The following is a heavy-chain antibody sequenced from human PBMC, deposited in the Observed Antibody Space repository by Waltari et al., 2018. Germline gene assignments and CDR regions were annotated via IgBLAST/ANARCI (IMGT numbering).Heavy chain of an antibody. D-gene: IGHD3-22*01. CDR3: ARASTYYDMSY. CDR1: GFTFINYP. CDR2: ITGSGNTM. V-gene: IGHV3-48*04. Sequence: EVQLVESGGGLVQPGGSLRLSCAASGFTFINYPMGWVRQAPGEGLVWVSLITGSGNTMRYADSLRGRFTISRDNAKNSLYLQMNSLRADDTAVYYCARASTYYDMSYWGQGTLVTVSA. J-gene: IGHJ4*02.